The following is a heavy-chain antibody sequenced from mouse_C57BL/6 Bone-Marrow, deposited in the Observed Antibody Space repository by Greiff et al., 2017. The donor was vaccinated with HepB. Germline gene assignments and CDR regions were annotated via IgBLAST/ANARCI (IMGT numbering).Heavy chain of an antibody. J-gene: IGHJ2*01. Sequence: QVQLQQPGAELVMPGASVKLSCKASGYTFTSYWMHWVKQRPGQGLEWIGEIDPSDSYTNYNQKFKGKSTLTVDKSSSTAYMQLSSLTSEDSAVYYCARLNGVYFDYWGQGTTLTVSS. CDR2: IDPSDSYT. D-gene: IGHD1-3*01. CDR3: ARLNGVYFDY. CDR1: GYTFTSYW. V-gene: IGHV1-69*01.